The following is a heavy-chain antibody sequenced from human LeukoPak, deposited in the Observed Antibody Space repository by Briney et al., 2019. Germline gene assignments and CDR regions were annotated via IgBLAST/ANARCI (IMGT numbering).Heavy chain of an antibody. J-gene: IGHJ4*02. CDR3: AKAGLRNY. D-gene: IGHD3-10*01. CDR1: GFTFSSFA. CDR2: ISGSGDST. Sequence: GGSLRLSCAASGFTFSSFALSWVRQAPGKGLEWVSSISGSGDSTYYMESVKGRFTISRDNSENTLYLQMNSLRADDTAVYYCAKAGLRNYWGQGTLVTVSS. V-gene: IGHV3-23*01.